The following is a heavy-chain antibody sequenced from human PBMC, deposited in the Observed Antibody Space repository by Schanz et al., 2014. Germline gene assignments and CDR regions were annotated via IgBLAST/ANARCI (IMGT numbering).Heavy chain of an antibody. CDR2: ISWNSGTI. CDR3: ARAGYDADNWFDP. CDR1: GFTFDKYA. D-gene: IGHD2-2*01. Sequence: EVQLVESGGGLVQPGKSLRLSCAASGFTFDKYAMHWVRQAPGKGLEWVSVISWNSGTIGYADSVKGRFTMSRDNAKNSVFLQMNSLRAEDTAVYYCARAGYDADNWFDPWGQGTLVTVSS. J-gene: IGHJ5*02. V-gene: IGHV3-9*01.